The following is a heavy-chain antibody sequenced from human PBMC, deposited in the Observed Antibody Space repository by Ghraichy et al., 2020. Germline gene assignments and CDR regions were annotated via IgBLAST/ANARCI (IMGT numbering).Heavy chain of an antibody. CDR2: IYSGGST. Sequence: AGSLRLSCAASGFTVSSNYMSWVRQAPGKGLEWVSVIYSGGSTYYADSVKGRFTISRDNSKNTLYLQMNSLRAEDTAVYYCARGGIAVADPFDYWGQGTLVTVSS. CDR1: GFTVSSNY. CDR3: ARGGIAVADPFDY. D-gene: IGHD6-19*01. J-gene: IGHJ4*02. V-gene: IGHV3-53*01.